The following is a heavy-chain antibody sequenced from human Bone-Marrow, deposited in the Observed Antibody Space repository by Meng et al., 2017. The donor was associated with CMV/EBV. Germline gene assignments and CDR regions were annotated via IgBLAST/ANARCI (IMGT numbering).Heavy chain of an antibody. D-gene: IGHD2-2*01. V-gene: IGHV5-51*01. Sequence: GASLKISCKGSGYSFTSYWIGWVRQMPGKGLEWMGIIYPGDSDTRYSPSFQGQVTISADKSISTAYLQWSSLKASDTAMYYCARLSCSSTSCYSAWFDPWGQGTLVTVSS. J-gene: IGHJ5*02. CDR3: ARLSCSSTSCYSAWFDP. CDR1: GYSFTSYW. CDR2: IYPGDSDT.